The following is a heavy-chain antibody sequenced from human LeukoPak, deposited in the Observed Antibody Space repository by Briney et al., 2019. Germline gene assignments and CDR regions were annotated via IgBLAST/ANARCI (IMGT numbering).Heavy chain of an antibody. CDR3: ARSEAVARHYQIDY. D-gene: IGHD6-19*01. CDR1: GGSFSGYY. CDR2: INHSGST. J-gene: IGHJ4*02. Sequence: SETLSLTCAVYGGSFSGYYWSWIRQPPGKGLEWIGEINHSGSTNYNPSLKSRVTISVDTSKNQFSLKLSSVTAADTAMYYCARSEAVARHYQIDYWGQGTLVTVSS. V-gene: IGHV4-34*01.